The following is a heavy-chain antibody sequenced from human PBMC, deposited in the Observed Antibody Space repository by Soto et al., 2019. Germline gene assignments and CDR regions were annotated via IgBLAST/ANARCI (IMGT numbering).Heavy chain of an antibody. CDR1: GGSISSGGYY. CDR2: VHFSGST. D-gene: IGHD6-13*01. Sequence: NPSETLSLTCTVSGGSISSGGYYWSWIRQAPGKGLEWVGYVHFSGSTTYNPSLAPRLNISFDMSKSQVYLQLTSVTAADTAVYYCARFGAAAAHDDNWGRGVLVTVSS. V-gene: IGHV4-61*08. CDR3: ARFGAAAAHDDN. J-gene: IGHJ4*01.